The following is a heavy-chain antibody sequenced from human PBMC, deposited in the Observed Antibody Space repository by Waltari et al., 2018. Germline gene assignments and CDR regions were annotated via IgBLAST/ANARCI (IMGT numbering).Heavy chain of an antibody. D-gene: IGHD4-17*01. CDR3: ARDHDYGPDY. CDR2: IHRNTGDA. V-gene: IGHV1-2*02. CDR1: GYTFTDHF. J-gene: IGHJ4*02. Sequence: QVQLVQPGAEVKEPGASMMVSCKTSGYTFTDHFMHWVRQAPGQGLGWLGWIHRNTGDANSAEKLQGRVIMTRETSITTVYMELSNLRSDDTAIYYCARDHDYGPDYWGQGTLITVSS.